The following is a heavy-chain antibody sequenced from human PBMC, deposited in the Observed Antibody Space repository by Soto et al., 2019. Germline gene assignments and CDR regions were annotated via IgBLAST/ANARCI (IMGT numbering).Heavy chain of an antibody. J-gene: IGHJ6*02. Sequence: QVQLVESGGGVVQPGRSLRLSCAASGFTFSSYGMHWVRQAPGKGLEWVAVIRYDGSNEYYADSVKGRFTISRDNSKNTLYVQMNSLRAEDTAVYYCARDYWANYGMDVWGQGTTVTVSS. D-gene: IGHD2-15*01. CDR3: ARDYWANYGMDV. CDR1: GFTFSSYG. V-gene: IGHV3-33*01. CDR2: IRYDGSNE.